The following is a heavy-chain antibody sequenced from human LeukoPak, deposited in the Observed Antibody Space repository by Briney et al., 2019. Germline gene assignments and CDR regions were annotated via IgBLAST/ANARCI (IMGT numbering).Heavy chain of an antibody. CDR1: GFTFSGYW. V-gene: IGHV3-74*01. J-gene: IGHJ3*02. CDR3: ARVGVSWGGFDI. CDR2: INGDGSIT. Sequence: PGGSLRLSCAASGFTFSGYWVYWVRQSPGKGLVWVARINGDGSITTYADSVKGRFTISRDNAKNTVFLQMNSLRAEDTAVYYCARVGVSWGGFDIWGQGTMVTVSS. D-gene: IGHD7-27*01.